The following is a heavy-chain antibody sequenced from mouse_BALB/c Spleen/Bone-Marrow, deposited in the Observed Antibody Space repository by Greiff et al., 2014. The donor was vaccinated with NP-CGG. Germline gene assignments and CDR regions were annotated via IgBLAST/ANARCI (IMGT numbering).Heavy chain of an antibody. CDR3: ARWYGTDYYAMDY. J-gene: IGHJ4*01. V-gene: IGHV1-4*01. CDR1: GYTFTSYT. CDR2: INPSSGYT. D-gene: IGHD1-1*01. Sequence: VQLQQSGAELARPGASVKMSCKASGYTFTSYTMHWVKQRPGQGLEWIGHINPSSGYTNYNQKFKDKATLTADKSSSTAYMQLSSLTSEDSAVYYCARWYGTDYYAMDYWGQGTSVTVSS.